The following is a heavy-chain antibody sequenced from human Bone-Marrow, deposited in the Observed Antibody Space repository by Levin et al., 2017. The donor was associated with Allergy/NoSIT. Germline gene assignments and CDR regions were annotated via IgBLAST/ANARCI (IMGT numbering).Heavy chain of an antibody. CDR1: GFTFSSYS. CDR2: ISSSSSTI. J-gene: IGHJ5*02. Sequence: GGSLRLSCAASGFTFSSYSMNWVRQAPGKGLEWVSYISSSSSTIYYADSVKGRFTISRDNAKNSLYLQMNSLRDEDTAVYYCARDVPEEPYGQNWFDPWGQGTLVTVSS. D-gene: IGHD2-2*01. V-gene: IGHV3-48*02. CDR3: ARDVPEEPYGQNWFDP.